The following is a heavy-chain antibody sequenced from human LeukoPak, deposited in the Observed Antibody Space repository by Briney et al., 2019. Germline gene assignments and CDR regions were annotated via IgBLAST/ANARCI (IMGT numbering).Heavy chain of an antibody. CDR1: GFTFSTYA. V-gene: IGHV3-30*01. CDR3: ARDAGCSKTSCYMPATLDH. CDR2: ISHDGSDK. D-gene: IGHD2-2*01. J-gene: IGHJ4*02. Sequence: GRSLRLSCAASGFTFSTYAIYWVRQAPGKGLEWVAVISHDGSDKFYADSVKGRFTISRDNSQNTLYLQMNSLRDEDMAVYYCARDAGCSKTSCYMPATLDHWGQGTLVTVSS.